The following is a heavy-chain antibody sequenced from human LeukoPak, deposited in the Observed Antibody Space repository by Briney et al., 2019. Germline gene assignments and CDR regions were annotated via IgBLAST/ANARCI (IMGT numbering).Heavy chain of an antibody. CDR2: ISGSGGST. CDR1: GFTFSSFA. V-gene: IGHV3-23*01. J-gene: IGHJ6*02. CDR3: TTTGATPFYYYYGMDV. Sequence: GGSLRLSCVVSGFTFSSFAMSWVRQAPGRGLEWVSGISGSGGSTYYADSVKGRFTISRDNSKNTLYLQMNSLKTEDTAVYYCTTTGATPFYYYYGMDVWGQGTTVTVSS. D-gene: IGHD1-26*01.